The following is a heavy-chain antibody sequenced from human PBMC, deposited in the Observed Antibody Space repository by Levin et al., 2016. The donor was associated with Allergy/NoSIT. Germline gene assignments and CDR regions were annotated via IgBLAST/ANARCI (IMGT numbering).Heavy chain of an antibody. V-gene: IGHV3-30-3*01. D-gene: IGHD2-21*01. CDR1: GFTFSTYA. Sequence: GESLKISCAASGFTFSTYAMHWVRQAPGKGLEWVAVISYDGGTKYYPDSVKGRFTISRDDSRDTLYLQMNTLTAEDTALYYCAREIGGERGRTFDYWGQGTLVTVSS. J-gene: IGHJ4*02. CDR3: AREIGGERGRTFDY. CDR2: ISYDGGTK.